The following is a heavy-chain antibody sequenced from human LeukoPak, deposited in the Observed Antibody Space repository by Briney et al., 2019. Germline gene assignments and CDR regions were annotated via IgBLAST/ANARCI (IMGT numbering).Heavy chain of an antibody. CDR2: ISSSSSYI. V-gene: IGHV3-21*01. Sequence: PGGSLRLSCAASGFTFSSYSMNWVRQAPGKGLEWVSSISSSSSYIYYADSVKGRSTISRDNAKNSLYLQMNSLRAEDTAVYYCARDQMTTVIRFDYWGQGTLVTVSS. CDR1: GFTFSSYS. D-gene: IGHD4-17*01. J-gene: IGHJ4*02. CDR3: ARDQMTTVIRFDY.